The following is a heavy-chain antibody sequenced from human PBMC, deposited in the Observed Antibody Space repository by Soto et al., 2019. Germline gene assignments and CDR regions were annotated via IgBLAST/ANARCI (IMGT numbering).Heavy chain of an antibody. CDR2: ISGTSTST. CDR1: GFTFSAYA. D-gene: IGHD3-3*01. J-gene: IGHJ4*02. V-gene: IGHV3-23*01. CDR3: AIRIFGVEY. Sequence: EVQLLESGGGLVQPGGSLRLSCAASGFTFSAYAMSWVRQAPGKGLEWVSAISGTSTSTYYADSVQGRFTISRDSSRKTLFLQMNTLRAEDTAVYFCAIRIFGVEYWGQGTQVTV.